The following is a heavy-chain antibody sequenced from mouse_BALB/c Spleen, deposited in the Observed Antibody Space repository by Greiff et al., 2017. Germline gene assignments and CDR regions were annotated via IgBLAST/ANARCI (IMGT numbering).Heavy chain of an antibody. J-gene: IGHJ1*01. Sequence: EVMLVESGGGLVKPGGSLKLSCAASGFTFSSYAMSWVRQTPEKRLEWVASISSGGSTYYPDSVKGRFTISRDNARNILYLQMSSLRSEDTAIYYCARRVITTDLWYFDVWGAGTTVTVSS. CDR2: ISSGGST. D-gene: IGHD1-1*01. V-gene: IGHV5-6-5*01. CDR1: GFTFSSYA. CDR3: ARRVITTDLWYFDV.